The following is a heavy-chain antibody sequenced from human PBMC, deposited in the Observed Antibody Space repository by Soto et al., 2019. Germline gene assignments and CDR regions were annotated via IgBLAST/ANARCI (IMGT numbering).Heavy chain of an antibody. Sequence: GGSLRLSCAASGFTFSSYAMSWVRQAPGKGLEWVSAISGSGGSTYYADSVKGRFTISRDNSKNTLYLQMNSLRAEDTAVYYCAKDGEFPIVVVPAPTTPSDYWGQGTLVTVSS. V-gene: IGHV3-23*01. CDR1: GFTFSSYA. CDR2: ISGSGGST. CDR3: AKDGEFPIVVVPAPTTPSDY. J-gene: IGHJ4*02. D-gene: IGHD2-2*01.